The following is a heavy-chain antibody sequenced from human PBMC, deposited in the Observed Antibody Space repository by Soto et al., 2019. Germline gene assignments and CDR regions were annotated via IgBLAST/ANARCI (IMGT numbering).Heavy chain of an antibody. V-gene: IGHV3-33*01. D-gene: IGHD1-26*01. CDR1: GFTFSSYG. Sequence: HVQLVESGGGVVQPGRSLRLSCAASGFTFSSYGMHWVRQAPGKGLEWVAVIWYDGKTKYYADSVKGRFSISRDNSRDTLYFQMNSLRVDDTALYYCARGVGQAAYLDVWGQGTMVTVSS. CDR3: ARGVGQAAYLDV. CDR2: IWYDGKTK. J-gene: IGHJ3*01.